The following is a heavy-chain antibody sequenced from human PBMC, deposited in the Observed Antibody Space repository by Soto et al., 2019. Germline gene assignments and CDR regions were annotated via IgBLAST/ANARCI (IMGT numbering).Heavy chain of an antibody. Sequence: ASVKVSCKASGYTFTSYGISWVRQAPGQGLEWMGWISAYNGNTNYAQKLQGRVTMTTDTSTSTAYIKLRRLRSDNTAVYYSARDPLDILTGYYPTYYYYGMDVWGQGTTVTVSS. CDR1: GYTFTSYG. CDR3: ARDPLDILTGYYPTYYYYGMDV. CDR2: ISAYNGNT. V-gene: IGHV1-18*01. D-gene: IGHD3-9*01. J-gene: IGHJ6*02.